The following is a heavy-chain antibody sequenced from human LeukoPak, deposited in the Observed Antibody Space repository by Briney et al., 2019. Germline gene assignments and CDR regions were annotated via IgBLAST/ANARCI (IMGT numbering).Heavy chain of an antibody. V-gene: IGHV3-66*01. CDR1: GFTVSSNY. D-gene: IGHD6-13*01. Sequence: GGSLRLSCAASGFTVSSNYMSWVRQAPGKGLEWVSVIYSGGSTYYAASVKGRFTISRDNSKNTLYLQMNSLTAEDTAVYYCARDRHSSSWSDYWGQGTLVTVSS. CDR3: ARDRHSSSWSDY. J-gene: IGHJ4*02. CDR2: IYSGGST.